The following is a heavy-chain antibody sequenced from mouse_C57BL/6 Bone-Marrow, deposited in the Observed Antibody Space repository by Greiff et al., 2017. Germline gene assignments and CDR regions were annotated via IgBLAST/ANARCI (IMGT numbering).Heavy chain of an antibody. CDR3: ARRDVEFAY. CDR2: IHPNSGST. V-gene: IGHV1-64*01. J-gene: IGHJ3*01. D-gene: IGHD3-3*01. Sequence: QVQLQQPGAELVKPGASVKLSCKASGYTFTSYWMHWVKQRPGQGLEWIGMIHPNSGSTNYNEKFKSKATLTVDKSSSTAYMQLSGVSSEDSAVYYCARRDVEFAYWGQGTLVTVSA. CDR1: GYTFTSYW.